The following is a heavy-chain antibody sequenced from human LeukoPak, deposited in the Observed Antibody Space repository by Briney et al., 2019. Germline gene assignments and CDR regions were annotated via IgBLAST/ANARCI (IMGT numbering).Heavy chain of an antibody. J-gene: IGHJ3*02. CDR3: ARAGCGWVLTPSDAFDI. V-gene: IGHV3-48*01. CDR1: GFSFSSYS. D-gene: IGHD2-15*01. CDR2: ISWSSSTI. Sequence: GGSLRLSCAASGFSFSSYSMNWVRQAPGKGLEWVSYISWSSSTIHYADSVKGRFTISRDNAKNSLYLQMNSLRAEDTAVYYCARAGCGWVLTPSDAFDIWGQGTMVTVSS.